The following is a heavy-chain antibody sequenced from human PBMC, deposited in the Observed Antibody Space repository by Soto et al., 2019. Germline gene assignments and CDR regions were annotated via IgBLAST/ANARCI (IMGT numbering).Heavy chain of an antibody. J-gene: IGHJ5*02. CDR2: ISGSGRTI. V-gene: IGHV3-11*01. CDR3: ARAHGNWFVP. CDR1: GFSFGDYY. Sequence: QVQLVESGGGLVKPGSSLRLSCTASGFSFGDYYMSWIRQAPGKGLEWISSISGSGRTIAFADSVKGRFTISRDNANKQTYLPLNSPLAADAATYYCARAHGNWFVPWGQGNLVTFPS.